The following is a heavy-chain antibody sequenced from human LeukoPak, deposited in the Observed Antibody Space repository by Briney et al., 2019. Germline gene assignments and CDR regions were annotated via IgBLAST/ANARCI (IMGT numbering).Heavy chain of an antibody. J-gene: IGHJ4*02. CDR3: AREARRAIAARAGDY. V-gene: IGHV4-59*12. Sequence: SETLSLTCTVSGGSISSYYWSWIRQPPGKGLEWIGYIYYSGSTNYNPSLKSRVTISVDTSKNQFSLKLSSVTAADTAVYYCAREARRAIAARAGDYWGQGTLVTVSS. CDR2: IYYSGST. D-gene: IGHD6-6*01. CDR1: GGSISSYY.